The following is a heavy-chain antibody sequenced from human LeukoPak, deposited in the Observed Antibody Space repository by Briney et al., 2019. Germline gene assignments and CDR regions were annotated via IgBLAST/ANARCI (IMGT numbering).Heavy chain of an antibody. V-gene: IGHV4-59*12. CDR2: IYYSGST. Sequence: SETLSLTCTVSGGSISSYYWTWIRQPPGKGLEWIGYIYYSGSTYYNPSLKSPVSISVDTSKNQFSLKLSSVTAADTAFYYCARDNYVGAFDFWGQGTMVTVSS. J-gene: IGHJ3*01. CDR3: ARDNYVGAFDF. D-gene: IGHD3-16*01. CDR1: GGSISSYY.